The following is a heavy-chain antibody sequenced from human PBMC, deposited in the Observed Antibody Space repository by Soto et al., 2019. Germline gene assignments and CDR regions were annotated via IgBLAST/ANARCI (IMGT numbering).Heavy chain of an antibody. CDR2: ISWNIGSI. Sequence: QPGGSLRLSCAASGFTFDGYAMHWVRQAPGKGLEWVSGISWNIGSIGYADFVKGLFTISRDNAKNSLYLQMNILRAEDTALYYCAKDPSPGGLAFDIWGQGTMVTVSS. CDR1: GFTFDGYA. J-gene: IGHJ3*02. V-gene: IGHV3-9*01. CDR3: AKDPSPGGLAFDI.